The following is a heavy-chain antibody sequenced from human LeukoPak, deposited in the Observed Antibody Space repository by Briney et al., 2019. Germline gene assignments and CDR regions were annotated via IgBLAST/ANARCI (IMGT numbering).Heavy chain of an antibody. Sequence: ASVKLSCKASGYTFTSYGISWVRQTPGERLEGMGWISVYSGNTKYAQKCQGRVTMTTDTSTRTAYMELRSLRSDDTPVYDCARGGVLQQLVYHIDYGGQGTLVTVSS. J-gene: IGHJ4*02. CDR2: ISVYSGNT. CDR3: ARGGVLQQLVYHIDY. V-gene: IGHV1-18*04. D-gene: IGHD6-6*01. CDR1: GYTFTSYG.